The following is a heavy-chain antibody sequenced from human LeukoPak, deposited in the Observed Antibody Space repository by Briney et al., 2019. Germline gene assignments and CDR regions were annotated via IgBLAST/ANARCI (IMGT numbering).Heavy chain of an antibody. D-gene: IGHD1-20*01. CDR3: AREPPLWVTGTTYAFDI. J-gene: IGHJ3*02. CDR1: GFTFSSCA. CDR2: ISYDGSNK. V-gene: IGHV3-30*04. Sequence: GGSLRLSCAASGFTFSSCAMHWVRQAPGKGLEWVAVISYDGSNKYYADSVKGRFTISRDNSKNTLYLQMNSLRAEDTAVYYCAREPPLWVTGTTYAFDIWGQGTMVTASS.